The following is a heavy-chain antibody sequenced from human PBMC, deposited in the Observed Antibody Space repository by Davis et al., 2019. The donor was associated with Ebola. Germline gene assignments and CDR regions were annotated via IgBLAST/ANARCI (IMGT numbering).Heavy chain of an antibody. Sequence: GGSLRLSCAASGFTFDDYAMHWVRQAPGKGLEWVSGISWNSDSIGYADSVKGRFTISRDNAKNSLYLQMNSLRAEDTAVYYCASEWFRGRYYYYGMDVWGQGTTVTVSS. CDR1: GFTFDDYA. D-gene: IGHD3-10*01. CDR3: ASEWFRGRYYYYGMDV. CDR2: ISWNSDSI. V-gene: IGHV3-9*01. J-gene: IGHJ6*02.